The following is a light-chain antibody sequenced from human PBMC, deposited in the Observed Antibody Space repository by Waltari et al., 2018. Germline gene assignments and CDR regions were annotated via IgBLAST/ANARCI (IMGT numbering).Light chain of an antibody. CDR3: ASCASTRKV. Sequence: QSALTQPPSASGSPGQSVTISCTGSSRDVGGYNYVSWYQQHPGKAPKLMIYGFDKRPSGVPDRFSGSKSGNTASLTVSGLQAEDEADYFCASCASTRKVFGGGTKLTVL. J-gene: IGLJ3*02. CDR1: SRDVGGYNY. V-gene: IGLV2-8*01. CDR2: GFD.